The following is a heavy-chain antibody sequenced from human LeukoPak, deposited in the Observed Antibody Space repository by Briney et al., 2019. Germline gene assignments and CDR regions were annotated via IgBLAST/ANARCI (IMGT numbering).Heavy chain of an antibody. CDR1: GGSISSGGYY. J-gene: IGHJ4*02. D-gene: IGHD3-16*02. CDR3: ARGPNYVWGSYQYFDY. V-gene: IGHV4-30-4*01. CDR2: IYYTGST. Sequence: PSETLSLTCIVSGGSISSGGYYWSWIRQPPGKGLEWIGYIYYTGSTSYNPSLKNRVTILVDTSKNQFSLKLSSVTAADTAVYYCARGPNYVWGSYQYFDYWGQGTLVTVSS.